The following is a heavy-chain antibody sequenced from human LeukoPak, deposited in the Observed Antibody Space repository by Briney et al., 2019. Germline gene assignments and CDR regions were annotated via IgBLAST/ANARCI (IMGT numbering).Heavy chain of an antibody. CDR3: ARAVGTWIQLWSPNYYYGMDV. V-gene: IGHV3-48*03. D-gene: IGHD5-18*01. Sequence: GGSLRLSCAASGFTFSGYEMNWVRQAPGKGLEWVSYISSSGSTIYYADSVKGRFTISRDNAKNSLYLQMNSLRAEDTAVYYCARAVGTWIQLWSPNYYYGMDVWGQGTTVTVSS. CDR1: GFTFSGYE. J-gene: IGHJ6*02. CDR2: ISSSGSTI.